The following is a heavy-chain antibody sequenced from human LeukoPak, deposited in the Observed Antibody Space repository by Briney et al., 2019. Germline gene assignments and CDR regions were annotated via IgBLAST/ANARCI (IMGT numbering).Heavy chain of an antibody. Sequence: GGSLRVSCAASGFTISSYSMNWVRQAPGRGLEWVSSISSSSSYIYYADSVKGRFTIARDNAKNSLYLQMNSLRAEDTAAYYCARGRDGYNNDYWGQGTLVTVSS. CDR2: ISSSSSYI. J-gene: IGHJ4*02. V-gene: IGHV3-21*01. CDR1: GFTISSYS. CDR3: ARGRDGYNNDY. D-gene: IGHD5-24*01.